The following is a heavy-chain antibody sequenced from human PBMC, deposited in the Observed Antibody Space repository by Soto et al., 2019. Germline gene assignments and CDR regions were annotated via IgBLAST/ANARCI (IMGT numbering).Heavy chain of an antibody. CDR2: ISAYNGNT. CDR3: ARDRYYYDSSGYSGFDY. CDR1: GYTFTSYG. V-gene: IGHV1-18*01. Sequence: QVQLVQSGAEVKKPGASVKVSCKASGYTFTSYGISWVRQAPGQGLEWMGWISAYNGNTNYAQKLQGRVTMTTDTSTSTAYMELRSLRSDDTAVYYCARDRYYYDSSGYSGFDYWGQGTLVTVSS. J-gene: IGHJ4*02. D-gene: IGHD3-22*01.